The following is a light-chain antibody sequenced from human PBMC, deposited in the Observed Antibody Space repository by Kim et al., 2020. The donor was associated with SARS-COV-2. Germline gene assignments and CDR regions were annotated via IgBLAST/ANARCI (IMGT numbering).Light chain of an antibody. CDR1: QSVSSY. V-gene: IGKV3-11*01. CDR3: QQRSNWPLT. Sequence: LSPGERATLSCRASQSVSSYVAWYQQKPGQAPRLLIYDAFNRAPGIPDRFSGSGSGTDFTLTISSLESEDFAVYYCQQRSNWPLTFGGGTKVHIK. CDR2: DAF. J-gene: IGKJ4*01.